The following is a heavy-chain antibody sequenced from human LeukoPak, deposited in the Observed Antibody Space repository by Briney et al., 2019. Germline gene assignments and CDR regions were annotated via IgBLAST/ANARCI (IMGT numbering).Heavy chain of an antibody. J-gene: IGHJ5*02. Sequence: PSETLSLTCTVSGYSISSGYYWGWIRQPPGKGLEWIGSIYHSGSTYYNPSLKSRVTISVDTSKNQFSLKLSSVTAADTAVYYCARSDYGDYVRFDPWGQGTLVTVSS. CDR3: ARSDYGDYVRFDP. CDR1: GYSISSGYY. V-gene: IGHV4-38-2*02. CDR2: IYHSGST. D-gene: IGHD4-17*01.